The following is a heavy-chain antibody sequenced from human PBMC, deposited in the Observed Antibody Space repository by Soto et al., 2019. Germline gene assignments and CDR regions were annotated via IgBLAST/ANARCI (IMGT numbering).Heavy chain of an antibody. Sequence: GGSLRLSCAASGITFSIYAMSWVRQAPGKGLEWVSAISGSGDMTYYADSVKGRFTISRDNSKNTLYLQMSSLRADDTAVYYCAKGWAFSNYYFDYWGQGTLVTVPS. CDR3: AKGWAFSNYYFDY. CDR1: GITFSIYA. J-gene: IGHJ4*02. V-gene: IGHV3-23*01. D-gene: IGHD4-4*01. CDR2: ISGSGDMT.